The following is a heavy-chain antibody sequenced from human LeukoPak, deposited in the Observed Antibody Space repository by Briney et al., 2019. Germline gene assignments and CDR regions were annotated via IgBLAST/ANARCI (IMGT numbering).Heavy chain of an antibody. CDR3: ARVPLRGYDYYYYYMDV. J-gene: IGHJ6*03. Sequence: GASVKVSCKASGYTFTSYYMHWVRQAPGQGLEWMGWISAYNGNTNYAQKLQGRVTMTTDTSTSTAYMELRSLRSDDTAVYYCARVPLRGYDYYYYYMDVWGKGTTVTISS. D-gene: IGHD5-12*01. CDR1: GYTFTSYY. CDR2: ISAYNGNT. V-gene: IGHV1-18*04.